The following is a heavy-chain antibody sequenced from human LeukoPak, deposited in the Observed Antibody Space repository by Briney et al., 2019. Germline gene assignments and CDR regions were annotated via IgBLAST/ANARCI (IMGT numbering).Heavy chain of an antibody. CDR3: AIDRRYCSSTSCYGDFDY. CDR2: VSGSGGST. D-gene: IGHD2-2*01. CDR1: GFTFSNYA. Sequence: GGSLRLSCAASGFTFSNYAMNWVRQAPGKRLEWVSGVSGSGGSTYYADSVKGRFTISRDNSKNTLYLQMDSLRAEDTAVYYCAIDRRYCSSTSCYGDFDYWGQGTLATVSS. J-gene: IGHJ4*02. V-gene: IGHV3-23*01.